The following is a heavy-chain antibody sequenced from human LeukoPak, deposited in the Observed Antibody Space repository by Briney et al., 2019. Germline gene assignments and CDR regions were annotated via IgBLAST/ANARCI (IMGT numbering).Heavy chain of an antibody. D-gene: IGHD5-12*01. CDR3: ATDHSGYLRWFDP. CDR1: GGSISSSSYY. J-gene: IGHJ5*02. CDR2: IYYSGST. Sequence: SETLSLTCTVSGGSISSSSYYWGWIRQPPGKGLEWIGSIYYSGSTYYNPSLKSRVTISVDTSKNQFSLKLSSVTAADTAVYYCATDHSGYLRWFDPWGQGTLVTVSS. V-gene: IGHV4-39*07.